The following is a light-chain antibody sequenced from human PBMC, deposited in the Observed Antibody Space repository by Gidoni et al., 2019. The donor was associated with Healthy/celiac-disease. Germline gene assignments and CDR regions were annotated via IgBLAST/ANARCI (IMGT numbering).Light chain of an antibody. CDR3: QQRSSWPWT. Sequence: EIVLTQSPATLSLSPGERATLSCRASQNVSDFLTWYRQKPGQSPRLLMYDAANRAAGIPARFSGSGSGTDFTLVVSRLEPEDFGLYYCQQRSSWPWTFGQGTKVE. CDR2: DAA. J-gene: IGKJ1*01. CDR1: QNVSDF. V-gene: IGKV3-11*01.